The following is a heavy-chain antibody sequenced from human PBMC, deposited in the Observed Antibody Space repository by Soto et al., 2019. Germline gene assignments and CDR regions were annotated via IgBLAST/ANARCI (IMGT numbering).Heavy chain of an antibody. CDR3: TRCNRVATRLPY. J-gene: IGHJ4*02. Sequence: GGSLRLSCTASGFTFGDYAMSWFLQAPGKGLEWVGFIRSKAYGGTTEYAASVKGRFTISRDDSKSIAYLQMNSLKTEDTAVYYCTRCNRVATRLPYWGQGTLVTVSS. CDR1: GFTFGDYA. V-gene: IGHV3-49*03. CDR2: IRSKAYGGTT. D-gene: IGHD5-12*01.